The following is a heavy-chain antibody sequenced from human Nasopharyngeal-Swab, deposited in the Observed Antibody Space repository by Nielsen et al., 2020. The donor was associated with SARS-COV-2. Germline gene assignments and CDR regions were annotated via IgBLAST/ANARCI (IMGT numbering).Heavy chain of an antibody. J-gene: IGHJ4*02. CDR3: ARDRGQRRYYYDSSDPRPFDY. CDR1: GYTLTELS. Sequence: ASVKVSCKVSGYTLTELSMHWVRQAPGKGLEWMGGFDPEDGETIYAQKFQGRVTMTTDTSTSTAYMELRSLRSDDTAVYYCARDRGQRRYYYDSSDPRPFDYWGQGTLVTVSS. D-gene: IGHD3-22*01. CDR2: FDPEDGET. V-gene: IGHV1-24*01.